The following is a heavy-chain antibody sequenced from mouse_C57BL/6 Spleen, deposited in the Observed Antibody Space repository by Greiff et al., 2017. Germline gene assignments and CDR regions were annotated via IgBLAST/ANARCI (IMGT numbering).Heavy chain of an antibody. CDR1: GYTFTSYW. Sequence: QVQLKQPGAELVKPGASVKMSCKASGYTFTSYWITWVKQRPGQGLEWIGDIYPGSGSTNYNEKFKSKATLTVDTSSSTAYMQLSSLTSEDSAVYYCARSLIYYYGSSCVWGTGTTVTVSS. J-gene: IGHJ1*03. V-gene: IGHV1-55*01. CDR2: IYPGSGST. CDR3: ARSLIYYYGSSCV. D-gene: IGHD1-1*01.